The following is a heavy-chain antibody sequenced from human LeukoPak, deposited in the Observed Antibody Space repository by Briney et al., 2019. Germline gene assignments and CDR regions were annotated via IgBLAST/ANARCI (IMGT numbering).Heavy chain of an antibody. Sequence: GESLKISCKGSGYNFTSYWIGWVRQMPGKGLEWMGIIYPGDSDTRYSPSFQGQVTISADKSISTPYLQWSSLKASDTAMYYCAKGAYSSGWSGAFDIWGQGTMVTVSS. J-gene: IGHJ3*02. D-gene: IGHD6-19*01. V-gene: IGHV5-51*01. CDR1: GYNFTSYW. CDR3: AKGAYSSGWSGAFDI. CDR2: IYPGDSDT.